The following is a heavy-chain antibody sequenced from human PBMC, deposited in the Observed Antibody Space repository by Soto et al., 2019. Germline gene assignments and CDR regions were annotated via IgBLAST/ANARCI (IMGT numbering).Heavy chain of an antibody. D-gene: IGHD2-2*01. Sequence: ESGGGLVQPGGSLRLSCAASGFTFSSYAMSWVRQAPGKGLEWVSAISGSGGSTYYADSVKGRFTISRDNSKNTLYLQMNSLRAEDTAVYYCAKDGPLYCSSTSCYRADAFDIWGQGTMVTVSS. CDR1: GFTFSSYA. J-gene: IGHJ3*02. CDR2: ISGSGGST. CDR3: AKDGPLYCSSTSCYRADAFDI. V-gene: IGHV3-23*01.